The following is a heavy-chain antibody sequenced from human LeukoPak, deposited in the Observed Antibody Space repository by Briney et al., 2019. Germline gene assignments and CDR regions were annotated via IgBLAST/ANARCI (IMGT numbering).Heavy chain of an antibody. CDR2: ISGSGGST. D-gene: IGHD6-13*01. J-gene: IGHJ6*03. Sequence: AGGSLRLSCAASGFTFSSYAMSWVRQAPGKGLEWVSAISGSGGSTYYADSVKGRFTISRDNSKNTLYLQMNSLRAEDTAVYYCAKTKKPWPDQQLVSLVYMDVWGKGTTVTVSS. CDR1: GFTFSSYA. CDR3: AKTKKPWPDQQLVSLVYMDV. V-gene: IGHV3-23*01.